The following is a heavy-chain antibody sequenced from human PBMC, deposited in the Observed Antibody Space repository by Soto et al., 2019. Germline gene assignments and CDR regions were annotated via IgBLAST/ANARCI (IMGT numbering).Heavy chain of an antibody. CDR2: IYPGDSDT. J-gene: IGHJ4*01. CDR3: ARLPQFIWFGALTYRAYYFNY. V-gene: IGHV5-51*01. Sequence: VESVTSSCTGSGYSFSTYWIAWVRQMPGKGLECMGIIYPGDSDTRYSPSFQGQVTISADTSTKTAYLQWSSLKASDTAIYYCARLPQFIWFGALTYRAYYFNYWGPGTLVTVSS. CDR1: GYSFSTYW. D-gene: IGHD3-10*01.